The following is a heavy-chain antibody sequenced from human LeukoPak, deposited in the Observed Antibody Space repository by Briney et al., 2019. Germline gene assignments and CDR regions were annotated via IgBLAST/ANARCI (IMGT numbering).Heavy chain of an antibody. CDR1: GYKFNNFG. CDR3: AKLGPIFGVVIYYFDY. D-gene: IGHD3-3*01. CDR2: ISTYDGRT. J-gene: IGHJ4*02. Sequence: ASVKVSCKASGYKFNNFGISWVRQAPGQGLEWVGWISTYDGRTNYARNIQDRITMTTDPSTSTIYLELRRLRSDDTAVYYCAKLGPIFGVVIYYFDYWGQGTLVTVSS. V-gene: IGHV1-18*01.